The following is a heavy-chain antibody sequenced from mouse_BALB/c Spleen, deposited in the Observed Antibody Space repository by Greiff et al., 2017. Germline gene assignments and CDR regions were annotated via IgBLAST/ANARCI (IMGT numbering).Heavy chain of an antibody. CDR2: ISSGGST. V-gene: IGHV5-6-5*01. CDR3: ARGYGYADYYAMDY. D-gene: IGHD1-2*01. J-gene: IGHJ4*01. CDR1: GFTFSSYA. Sequence: EVQGVESGGGLVKPGGSLKLSCAASGFTFSSYAMSWVRQTPEKRLEWVASISSGGSTYYPDSVKGRFTISRDNARNILYLQMSSLRSEDTAMYYCARGYGYADYYAMDYWGQGTSVTVSS.